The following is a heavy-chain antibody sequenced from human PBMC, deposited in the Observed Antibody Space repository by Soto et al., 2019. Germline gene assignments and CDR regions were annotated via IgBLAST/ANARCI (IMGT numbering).Heavy chain of an antibody. CDR3: TREHVVTIFRRGQRGSFDN. Sequence: PLRRSYAGSGLTFSCYTMKWVRQAPGKGLEWVAFITSGSDYIYYADSVKGRFTISRDDANNSLFLQMSSLRAEDTAVYYCTREHVVTIFRRGQRGSFDNWSQGTLVTVSS. J-gene: IGHJ4*02. D-gene: IGHD3-9*01. CDR2: ITSGSDYI. V-gene: IGHV3-21*01. CDR1: GLTFSCYT.